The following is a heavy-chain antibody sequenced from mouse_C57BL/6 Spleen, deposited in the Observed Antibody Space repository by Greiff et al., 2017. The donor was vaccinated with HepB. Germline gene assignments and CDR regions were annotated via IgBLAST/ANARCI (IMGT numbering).Heavy chain of an antibody. CDR2: ILPGSGST. J-gene: IGHJ1*03. CDR1: GYTFTGYW. Sequence: VQLQQSGAELMKPGASVKLSCKATGYTFTGYWIEWVKQRPGHGLEWIGEILPGSGSTNYNEKFKGKATFTADTSSNTAYMQLSSLTTEDSAIYYCARKGGSYGSSYGYFDVWGTGTTVTVSS. D-gene: IGHD1-1*01. CDR3: ARKGGSYGSSYGYFDV. V-gene: IGHV1-9*01.